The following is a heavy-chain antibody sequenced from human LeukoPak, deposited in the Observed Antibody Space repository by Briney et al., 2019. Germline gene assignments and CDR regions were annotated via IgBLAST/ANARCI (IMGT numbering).Heavy chain of an antibody. CDR1: GFTFSSYA. D-gene: IGHD4-23*01. CDR3: AKGFIYGGNSRGAFDI. Sequence: GGSLRLSCAASGFTFSSYAMSWVRQAPGKGLEWVSAISGSGGSTYHADSVKGRFTISRDNSKNTLYLQMNSLRAEDTAVYYCAKGFIYGGNSRGAFDIWGQGTMVTVSS. J-gene: IGHJ3*02. V-gene: IGHV3-23*01. CDR2: ISGSGGST.